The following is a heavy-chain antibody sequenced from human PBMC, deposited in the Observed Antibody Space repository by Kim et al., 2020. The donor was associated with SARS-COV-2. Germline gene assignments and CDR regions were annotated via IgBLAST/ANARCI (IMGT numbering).Heavy chain of an antibody. D-gene: IGHD3-10*01. V-gene: IGHV4-59*01. J-gene: IGHJ5*02. CDR1: GGSISSYY. Sequence: SETLSLTCTVSGGSISSYYWSWIRQPPGKGLEWIGYIYYSGSTNYNPSLKSRVTISVDTSKNQFSLKLSSVTAADTAVYYCARGSGSYYNADNWFDPWGQ. CDR2: IYYSGST. CDR3: ARGSGSYYNADNWFDP.